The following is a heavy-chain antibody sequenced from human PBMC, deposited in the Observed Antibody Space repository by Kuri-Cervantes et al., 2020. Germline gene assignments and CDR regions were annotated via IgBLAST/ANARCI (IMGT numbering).Heavy chain of an antibody. D-gene: IGHD3-3*02. Sequence: GESLKISCAASGFTFSSYGMHWVRQAPGKGLEWVAVISYDGSNKYYADSVKGRFTISRDNSKNTLYLQMNSLRAEDTAVYYCAKTSGRYQAILEWLLRNWGQGTLVTVSS. V-gene: IGHV3-30*18. CDR2: ISYDGSNK. J-gene: IGHJ4*02. CDR3: AKTSGRYQAILEWLLRN. CDR1: GFTFSSYG.